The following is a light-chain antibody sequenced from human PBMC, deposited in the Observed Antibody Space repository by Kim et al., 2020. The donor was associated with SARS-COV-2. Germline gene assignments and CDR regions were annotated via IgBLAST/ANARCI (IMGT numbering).Light chain of an antibody. Sequence: QSALTQPASVSGSPGQSITISCTGTSSDVGGYNLVSWYQQVPGKVPKLMIYEVNNRPSGVSNRFSGSKSGNTASLTISGLQTEDEADYYCCSYAGSTSAIFGEGTRLTVL. CDR2: EVN. CDR3: CSYAGSTSAI. CDR1: SSDVGGYNL. J-gene: IGLJ2*01. V-gene: IGLV2-23*02.